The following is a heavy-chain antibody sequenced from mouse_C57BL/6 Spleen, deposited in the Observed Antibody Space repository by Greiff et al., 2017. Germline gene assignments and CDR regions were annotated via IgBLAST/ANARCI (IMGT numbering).Heavy chain of an antibody. CDR2: IWSGGST. D-gene: IGHD2-4*01. CDR1: GFSLTSYG. Sequence: QVQLQQSGPGLVQPSQSLSITCTVSGFSLTSYGVHWVRQSPGKGLEWLGVIWSGGSTDYNAAFISRLSISKDNSKSEVFFKMNSLQADDTAIYYCARPDYEGVWFAYWGQGTLVTVSA. J-gene: IGHJ3*01. V-gene: IGHV2-2*01. CDR3: ARPDYEGVWFAY.